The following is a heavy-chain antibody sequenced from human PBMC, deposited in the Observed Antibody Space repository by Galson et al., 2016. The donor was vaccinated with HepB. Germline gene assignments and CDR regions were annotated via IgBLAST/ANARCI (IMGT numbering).Heavy chain of an antibody. CDR2: TCGTNNDQ. CDR1: GYTFTTYG. CDR3: SRSRSTYETAISDY. D-gene: IGHD2-21*02. J-gene: IGHJ4*02. Sequence: SVKVSCKASGYTFTTYGISWVRQAPGQGPEWVAWTCGTNNDQWYAHMFQGRFTITTDTSKNTAYLQLKSLTTDDTAVYYCSRSRSTYETAISDYWGQGTLVTVSS. V-gene: IGHV1-18*04.